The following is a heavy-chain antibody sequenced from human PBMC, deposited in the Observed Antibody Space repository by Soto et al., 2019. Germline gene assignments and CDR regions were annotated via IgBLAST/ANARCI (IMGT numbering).Heavy chain of an antibody. CDR2: INQDGSEK. Sequence: EVHLVESGGGLVQTGGSLRLSCAIFESTVSRDWMNWVRQAPGKGLEWVAHINQDGSEKYYVDSVKGRFTISRDNAKKSLYLQMNSLRPVDTAMYYCSGGVGDAFWGQGTVVTVSS. CDR1: ESTVSRDW. J-gene: IGHJ4*02. CDR3: SGGVGDAF. D-gene: IGHD1-26*01. V-gene: IGHV3-7*04.